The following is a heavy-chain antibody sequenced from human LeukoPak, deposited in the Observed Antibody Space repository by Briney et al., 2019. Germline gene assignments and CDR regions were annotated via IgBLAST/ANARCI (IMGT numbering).Heavy chain of an antibody. V-gene: IGHV3-64*01. J-gene: IGHJ4*02. CDR3: AREGDSGPTDY. D-gene: IGHD2-21*02. Sequence: GGSLRLSCAASGFTFSRYAMHWVRQTPGKGPEYVSAISSNGGSTYYANSVKGRFTISRDNSKNTLYLQMGSLRAEDMAVYYCAREGDSGPTDYWGQGPLVTVSS. CDR1: GFTFSRYA. CDR2: ISSNGGST.